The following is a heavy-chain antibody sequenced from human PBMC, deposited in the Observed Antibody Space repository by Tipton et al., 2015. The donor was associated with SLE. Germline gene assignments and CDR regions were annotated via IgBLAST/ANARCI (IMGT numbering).Heavy chain of an antibody. V-gene: IGHV4-39*07. CDR1: GGSISTTDHY. Sequence: GLVKPSGTLSLTCSVSGGSISTTDHYWGWIRQPPGKGLEWIGSFYHSGSTYYNPSLKSRVTISVDTSKNQFSLKLSSVTAADTAQYYCARINVPTAMDFYYYYMDVWGNGTTVTVSS. CDR3: ARINVPTAMDFYYYYMDV. CDR2: FYHSGST. J-gene: IGHJ6*03. D-gene: IGHD2-2*01.